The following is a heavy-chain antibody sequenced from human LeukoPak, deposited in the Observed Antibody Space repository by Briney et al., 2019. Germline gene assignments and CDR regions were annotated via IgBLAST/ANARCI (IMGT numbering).Heavy chain of an antibody. J-gene: IGHJ4*02. Sequence: GGSLRLSCAVSGFTFSSYAMSWVRQAPGKGLEWVSAISGGGSSTYYADSVKGRFTISRDNSKNTVDLQMNSLRAEDTAVYYCAKPQYSTRWYYFDYWGQGTLVTVSS. D-gene: IGHD6-13*01. CDR1: GFTFSSYA. CDR2: ISGGGSST. V-gene: IGHV3-23*01. CDR3: AKPQYSTRWYYFDY.